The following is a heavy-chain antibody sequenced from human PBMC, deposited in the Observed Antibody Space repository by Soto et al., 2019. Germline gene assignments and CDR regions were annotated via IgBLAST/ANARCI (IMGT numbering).Heavy chain of an antibody. CDR3: ARDADIVPRSYYYYVMDG. Sequence: ASVKVSCEASGGTFSSYAISWVRQAPGQGLEWMGGIIPIFGTANYAQKFQGRVTITADESTSTAYMELSSLRSEDTAVYYCARDADIVPRSYYYYVMDGWRQRPTVTV. D-gene: IGHD2-15*01. CDR1: GGTFSSYA. CDR2: IIPIFGTA. V-gene: IGHV1-69*13. J-gene: IGHJ6*02.